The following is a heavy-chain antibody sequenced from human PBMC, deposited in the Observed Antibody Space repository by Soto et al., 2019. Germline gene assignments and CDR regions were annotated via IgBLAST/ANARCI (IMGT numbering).Heavy chain of an antibody. V-gene: IGHV3-30-3*01. CDR3: ARGSYSSGWYSYFQH. J-gene: IGHJ1*01. D-gene: IGHD6-19*01. Sequence: PGGSLRLSCAASGFTFSSYAMHWVRQAPGKGLEWVAVISYDGSNKYYADSVKGRFTISRDNSKNTLYLQMNSLRAEDTAVYYCARGSYSSGWYSYFQHWGQGTLVTVSS. CDR2: ISYDGSNK. CDR1: GFTFSSYA.